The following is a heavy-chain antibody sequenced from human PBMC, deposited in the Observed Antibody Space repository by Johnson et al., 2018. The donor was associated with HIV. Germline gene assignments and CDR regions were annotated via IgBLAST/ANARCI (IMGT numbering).Heavy chain of an antibody. CDR1: GFTFSSYA. V-gene: IGHV3-30-3*01. CDR3: ARDGGDCSSTSCLGSPGVYDTSHAFDI. D-gene: IGHD2-2*01. CDR2: ISYDGSNT. J-gene: IGHJ3*02. Sequence: QVQLVESGGGVVQPGRSLRLSCAASGFTFSSYAMHWVRQAPGKGLEWVAVISYDGSNTYYADSVKGRFTISRDNSKNTLYLQMNSLRAEDTAVYYCARDGGDCSSTSCLGSPGVYDTSHAFDIWGQGTMVTVSS.